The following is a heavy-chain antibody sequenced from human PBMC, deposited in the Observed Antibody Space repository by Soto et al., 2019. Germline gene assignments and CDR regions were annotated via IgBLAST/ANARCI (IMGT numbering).Heavy chain of an antibody. D-gene: IGHD1-1*01. CDR3: VGNGYNSQNV. V-gene: IGHV4-4*02. J-gene: IGHJ6*02. CDR2: VYHTGTT. Sequence: SETLSLTFAVSGDSISDSRWWSWFRQSPGKGLDWIGEVYHTGTTRYNPCLKSRVTISVDTSRNHFSLNLNSLTAADSAVYYCVGNGYNSQNVWGQGTTVAVSS. CDR1: GDSISDSRW.